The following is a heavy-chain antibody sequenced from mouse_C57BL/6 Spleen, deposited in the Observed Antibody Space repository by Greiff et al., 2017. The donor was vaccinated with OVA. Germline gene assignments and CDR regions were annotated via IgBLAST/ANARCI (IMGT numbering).Heavy chain of an antibody. J-gene: IGHJ3*01. V-gene: IGHV1-15*01. D-gene: IGHD1-1*01. CDR2: IDPETGGT. Sequence: QVQLQQSGAELVRPGASVTLSCKASGYTFTDYEMHWVKQTPVHGLEWIGAIDPETGGTAYNQKFKGKAILTADKSSRTAYMELRSLTSEDSAVYYCTGEATVPSAWFAYWGKGTLVTVSA. CDR3: TGEATVPSAWFAY. CDR1: GYTFTDYE.